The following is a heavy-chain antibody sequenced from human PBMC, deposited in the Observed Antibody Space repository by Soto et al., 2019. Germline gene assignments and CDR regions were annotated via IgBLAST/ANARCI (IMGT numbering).Heavy chain of an antibody. Sequence: QVQLVQSGAEAKKPGASVKVSCKASEYTFTSNHINWVRQATGQGLEWMGWMNPNSGNTGYAQKFRGRVTMTRNTPIRTAYMEPSSLRSEDTAVYYCARERTGTTSMDVWGQGTTVTVSS. CDR3: ARERTGTTSMDV. CDR1: EYTFTSNH. V-gene: IGHV1-8*01. CDR2: MNPNSGNT. J-gene: IGHJ6*02. D-gene: IGHD1-1*01.